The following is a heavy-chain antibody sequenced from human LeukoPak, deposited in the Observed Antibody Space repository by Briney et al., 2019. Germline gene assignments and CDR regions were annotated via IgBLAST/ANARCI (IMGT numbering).Heavy chain of an antibody. CDR3: ARRRVVRGVTLFDY. V-gene: IGHV4-59*01. CDR2: IYYSGST. Sequence: SETLSLTCTVSGVSISSYYWSWIRQPPGKGLEWIGYIYYSGSTNYNPSLKSRVTISVDTSKNQFSLKLSSVTAADTAVYYCARRRVVRGVTLFDYWGQGTLVTVSS. CDR1: GVSISSYY. D-gene: IGHD3-10*01. J-gene: IGHJ4*02.